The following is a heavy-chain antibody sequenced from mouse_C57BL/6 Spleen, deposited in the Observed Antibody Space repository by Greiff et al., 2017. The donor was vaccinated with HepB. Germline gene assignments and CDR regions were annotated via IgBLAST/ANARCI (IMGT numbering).Heavy chain of an antibody. CDR3: ARPNGDASWFAY. Sequence: VQLQQSDAELVKPGASVKISCKVSGYTFTDHTIHWMKQRPEQGLEWIGYIYPRDGSTKYNEKLKGKATLTADKSSSTAYMQLNSLTSEDSAVECCARPNGDASWFAYWGQGTLVTVSA. CDR1: GYTFTDHT. V-gene: IGHV1-78*01. D-gene: IGHD4-1*01. CDR2: IYPRDGST. J-gene: IGHJ3*01.